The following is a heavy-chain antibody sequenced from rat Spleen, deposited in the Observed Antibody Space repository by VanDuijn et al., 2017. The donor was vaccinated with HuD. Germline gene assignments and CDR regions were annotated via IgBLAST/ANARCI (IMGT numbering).Heavy chain of an antibody. CDR2: ITNTGGST. CDR1: GFTFSNYG. V-gene: IGHV5-19*01. CDR3: AREAGIPFHYFDY. J-gene: IGHJ2*01. Sequence: EVQLVESGGGLVQPGRSLKLSCAVSGFTFSNYGLHWIRQAPTKGLEWVASITNTGGSTSYPDSVKGRFTISRDNAKSTLYLQMNSLRSEDTATYYCAREAGIPFHYFDYWGRGVMVAVSS. D-gene: IGHD1-4*01.